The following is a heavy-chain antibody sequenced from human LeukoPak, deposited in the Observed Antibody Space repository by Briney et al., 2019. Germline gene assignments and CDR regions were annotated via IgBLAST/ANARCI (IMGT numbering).Heavy chain of an antibody. CDR2: IIPIFGTA. D-gene: IGHD2-2*01. Sequence: ASVKVSCKASGGTFISYAISWVRQAPGQGLEWMGGIIPIFGTANYAQKFQGRVTITADESTSTAYMELSSLRSEDTAVYYCARDVGYCSSTSCYPFDPWGQGTLVTVSS. J-gene: IGHJ5*02. CDR3: ARDVGYCSSTSCYPFDP. V-gene: IGHV1-69*13. CDR1: GGTFISYA.